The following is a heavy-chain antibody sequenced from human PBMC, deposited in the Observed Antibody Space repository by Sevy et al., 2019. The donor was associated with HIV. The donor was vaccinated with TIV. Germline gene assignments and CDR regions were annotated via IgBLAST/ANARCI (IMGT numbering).Heavy chain of an antibody. D-gene: IGHD1-1*01. CDR2: IGTAGNT. J-gene: IGHJ4*02. CDR3: ARITRNDRTFDF. CDR1: GFTLSNYD. V-gene: IGHV3-13*01. Sequence: GGYLRLSCAASGFTLSNYDMHCVRHSTGKGLEWVSAIGTAGNTFYADSVRGRFTIFREDSKSSLYLQMNSLRAGDTAVYYCARITRNDRTFDFWGQGTAVTVSS.